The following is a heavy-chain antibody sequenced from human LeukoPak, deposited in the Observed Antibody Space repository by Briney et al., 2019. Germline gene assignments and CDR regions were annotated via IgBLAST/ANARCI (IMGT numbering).Heavy chain of an antibody. Sequence: GESLKISCKGSGYSFTNYWIGWVRQMPGKGLEWMGIIYPGDPDIRYSPSFQGQVTISADKSISTAYLQWSSLKASDTAVYYCARHGQLEQRPPFPFDYWGQGTLVTVSS. CDR2: IYPGDPDI. V-gene: IGHV5-51*01. J-gene: IGHJ4*02. CDR1: GYSFTNYW. D-gene: IGHD1/OR15-1a*01. CDR3: ARHGQLEQRPPFPFDY.